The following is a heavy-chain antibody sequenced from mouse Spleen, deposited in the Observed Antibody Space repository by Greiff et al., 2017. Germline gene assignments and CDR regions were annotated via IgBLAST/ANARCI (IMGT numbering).Heavy chain of an antibody. CDR1: GYAFSSYW. CDR3: ARPDYGYWFAY. J-gene: IGHJ3*01. D-gene: IGHD1-2*01. CDR2: IYPGDGDT. Sequence: QVQLKESGAELVKPGASVKISCKASGYAFSSYWMNWVKQRPGKGLEWIGQIYPGDGDTNYNGKFKGKATLTADKSSSTAYMQLSSLTSEDSAVYFCARPDYGYWFAYWGQGTLVTVSA. V-gene: IGHV1-80*01.